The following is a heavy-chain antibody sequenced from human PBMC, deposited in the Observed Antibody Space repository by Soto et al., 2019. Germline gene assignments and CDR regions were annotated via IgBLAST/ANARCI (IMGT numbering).Heavy chain of an antibody. CDR2: ISYDGSNK. V-gene: IGHV3-30-3*01. CDR3: ARDRDIVVVVAAFYFDY. Sequence: PGGSLRLSCAASGFTFSSYAMHWVRQAPGKGLEWVAVISYDGSNKYYADSVKGRFTISRDNSKNTLYLQMNSLRAEDTAVYYCARDRDIVVVVAAFYFDYWGQGTLVTVS. CDR1: GFTFSSYA. D-gene: IGHD2-15*01. J-gene: IGHJ4*02.